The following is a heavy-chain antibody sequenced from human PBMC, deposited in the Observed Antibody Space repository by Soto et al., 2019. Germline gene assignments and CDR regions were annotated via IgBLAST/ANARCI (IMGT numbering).Heavy chain of an antibody. D-gene: IGHD2-15*01. CDR1: GYTFTSYT. J-gene: IGHJ4*02. Sequence: QVQLVQSGAEVKRPGASVKVSCKASGYTFTSYTMYWVRQAPGQRPEWMGWINAGNGNTGSSDQFQGRVTITRDTSASKAYMELSSLRSEDTAVYYCARTLVVVVDGIRALGYWGQGTLVTVSS. CDR3: ARTLVVVVDGIRALGY. V-gene: IGHV1-3*01. CDR2: INAGNGNT.